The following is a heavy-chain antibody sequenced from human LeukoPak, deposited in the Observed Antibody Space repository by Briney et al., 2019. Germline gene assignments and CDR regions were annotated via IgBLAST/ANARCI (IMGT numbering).Heavy chain of an antibody. CDR1: GGSISYYY. CDR3: AREDPQTTVPEGMDV. J-gene: IGHJ6*02. V-gene: IGHV4-59*01. CDR2: IYYSGTT. Sequence: SETLSLTCTVSGGSISYYYWSWIRQSPGKGLEWIGYIYYSGTTNYNPSLKSRVTISVDTSKNQFSLQLRSVTAADTAVYYCAREDPQTTVPEGMDVWGQGTTVAVSS. D-gene: IGHD4-17*01.